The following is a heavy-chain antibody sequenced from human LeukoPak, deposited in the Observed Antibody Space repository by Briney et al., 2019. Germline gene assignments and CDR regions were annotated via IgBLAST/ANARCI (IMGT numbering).Heavy chain of an antibody. D-gene: IGHD5-18*01. V-gene: IGHV1-69*04. CDR2: IIPILGIA. J-gene: IGHJ4*02. CDR3: ARDLGTAMVYFDY. CDR1: GGTFSNYA. Sequence: ASVKVSCKASGGTFSNYAISWVRQAPGQGLEWMGRIIPILGIANYAQKFQGRVTITADKSTSTAYMELSSLRSEDTAVYYCARDLGTAMVYFDYWGQGTLVTVSS.